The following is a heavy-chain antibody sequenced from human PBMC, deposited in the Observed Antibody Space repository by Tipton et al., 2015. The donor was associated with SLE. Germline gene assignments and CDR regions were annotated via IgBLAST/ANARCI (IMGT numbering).Heavy chain of an antibody. CDR3: ARIGVGGVIATDAFDI. V-gene: IGHV4-34*01. CDR2: INHSGST. CDR1: GGSFSGYY. Sequence: TLSLTCAVYGGSFSGYYWSWIRQPPGKGLEWIGEINHSGSTYYNPSLKSRVTISVDTSKNQFSLKLSSVTAADTAVYYCARIGVGGVIATDAFDIWGQGTMVTVSS. D-gene: IGHD3-16*02. J-gene: IGHJ3*02.